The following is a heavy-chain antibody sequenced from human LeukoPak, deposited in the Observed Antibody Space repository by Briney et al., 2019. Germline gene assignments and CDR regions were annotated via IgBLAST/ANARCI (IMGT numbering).Heavy chain of an antibody. CDR3: AKDHSPSGVVMEH. D-gene: IGHD3-3*01. CDR1: GFTFSSYA. CDR2: ISGSGGSA. J-gene: IGHJ1*01. V-gene: IGHV3-23*01. Sequence: GGSLRLSCAASGFTFSSYAMSWVRQAPGKGLEWVSAISGSGGSAYYADSVKGRFTISRDNSKNTLYLQMNSLRAEDTAVYYCAKDHSPSGVVMEHWGQGTLVTVSS.